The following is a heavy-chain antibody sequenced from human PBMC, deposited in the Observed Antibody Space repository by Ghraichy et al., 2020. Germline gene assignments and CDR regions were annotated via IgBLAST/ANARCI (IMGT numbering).Heavy chain of an antibody. CDR3: ATRPDYDILTGYGGLDF. CDR1: GFTFGNYA. CDR2: ISSSGGST. V-gene: IGHV3-23*01. Sequence: GYLRLSCAVSGFTFGNYAMRWVRQAPGKGLEWVSAISSSGGSTYYADSVKGRFTISRDNSKNTLYLQVNSLRAEDTAVYYCATRPDYDILTGYGGLDFWGQGTLVTVSS. D-gene: IGHD3-9*01. J-gene: IGHJ4*02.